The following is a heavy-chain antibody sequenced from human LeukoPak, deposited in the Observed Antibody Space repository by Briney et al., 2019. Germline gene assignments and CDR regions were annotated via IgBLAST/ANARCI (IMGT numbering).Heavy chain of an antibody. CDR3: ATRSLQKEVSDY. CDR2: ISGSGGST. CDR1: GFTFSSYA. V-gene: IGHV3-23*01. J-gene: IGHJ4*02. Sequence: GRSLRLSCAASGFTFSSYAMSWVRQAPGKGLEWVSAISGSGGSTYYADSVKGRFTISRDNSKNTLYLQMNSLRAEDTAVYYCATRSLQKEVSDYWGQGTLVTVSS. D-gene: IGHD2-15*01.